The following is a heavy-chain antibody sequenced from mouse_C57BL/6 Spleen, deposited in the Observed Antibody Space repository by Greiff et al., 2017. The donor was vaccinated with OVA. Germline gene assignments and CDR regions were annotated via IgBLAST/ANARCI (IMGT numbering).Heavy chain of an antibody. CDR3: ARGGYYGSSYPFDY. D-gene: IGHD1-1*01. J-gene: IGHJ2*01. CDR2: FHPYNDDT. V-gene: IGHV1-47*01. CDR1: GYTFTTYP. Sequence: VQLQESGAELVKPGASVKMSCKASGYTFTTYPIEWMKQNHGKSLEWIGNFHPYNDDTKYNEKFKGKATLTVEKSSSTVYLELSRLTSDDSAVYYGARGGYYGSSYPFDYWGQGTTLTVSS.